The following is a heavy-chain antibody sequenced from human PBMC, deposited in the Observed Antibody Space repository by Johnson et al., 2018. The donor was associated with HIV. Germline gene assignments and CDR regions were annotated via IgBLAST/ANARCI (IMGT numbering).Heavy chain of an antibody. D-gene: IGHD6-13*01. J-gene: IGHJ3*02. V-gene: IGHV3-7*01. CDR1: GFTLSSYG. CDR3: ASFAAAGDAFDI. Sequence: MQLVESGGGVVQPGRSLRLSCAASGFTLSSYGMHWVRQAPGKGLEWVANIKQDGTEKYYVDSMKGRFTISRDNAKNTLYLQMNSLRAEDTAVYYCASFAAAGDAFDIWGQGTMVTVSS. CDR2: IKQDGTEK.